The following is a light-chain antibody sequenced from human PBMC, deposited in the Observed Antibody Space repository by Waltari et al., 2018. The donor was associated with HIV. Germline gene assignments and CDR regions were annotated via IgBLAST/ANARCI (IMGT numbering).Light chain of an antibody. Sequence: SYVLTQPPSVSVAPGQTARFTCGGNNIGSKSGHWYQQKPGQAPLLVLFDGSDRPSGIPERFSGSNSGNTATLTISRVEAGDEADYYCQVWDSSSDVVFGGGTKLTVL. J-gene: IGLJ2*01. CDR3: QVWDSSSDVV. CDR1: NIGSKS. V-gene: IGLV3-21*02. CDR2: DGS.